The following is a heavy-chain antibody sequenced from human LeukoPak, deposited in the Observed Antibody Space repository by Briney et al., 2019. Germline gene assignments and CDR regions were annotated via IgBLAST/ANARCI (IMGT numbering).Heavy chain of an antibody. CDR2: IVVGSGNT. Sequence: ASVKASCKASGFTFTSSAVQWVRQARGQRLEWIGWIVVGSGNTNYAQKFQERVTITRDMSTSTAYMELSSLRSEDTAVYYCAAEGVGFWSGYYYFDYWGQGTLVTVSS. CDR3: AAEGVGFWSGYYYFDY. D-gene: IGHD3-3*01. CDR1: GFTFTSSA. V-gene: IGHV1-58*01. J-gene: IGHJ4*02.